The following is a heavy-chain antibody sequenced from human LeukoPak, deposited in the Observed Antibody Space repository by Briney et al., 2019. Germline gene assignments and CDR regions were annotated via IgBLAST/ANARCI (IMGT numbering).Heavy chain of an antibody. V-gene: IGHV1-2*02. D-gene: IGHD3-3*01. CDR2: INPNSGGT. CDR3: ARDYDFWSGYLFFDY. Sequence: ASVKVSCKASGGTFSSYAISWVRQAPGQGLEWMGWINPNSGGTNYAQKFQGRVTMTRDTSISTAYMELSRLRSDDTAVYYCARDYDFWSGYLFFDYWGQGTLVTVSS. CDR1: GGTFSSYA. J-gene: IGHJ4*02.